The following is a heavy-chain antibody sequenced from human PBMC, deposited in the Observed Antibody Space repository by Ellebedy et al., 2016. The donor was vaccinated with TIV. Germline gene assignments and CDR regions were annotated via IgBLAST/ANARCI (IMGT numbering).Heavy chain of an antibody. V-gene: IGHV3-21*01. CDR3: ARDQGWATPGSTRFDY. CDR1: GFTFSSYT. CDR2: ISTSSSYI. Sequence: GESLKISCAASGFTFSSYTLNWVRQAPGKGLEWVSSISTSSSYIYYADSVKGRFTISRDNAKNSLFLQMTSLRAEDTAVYYCARDQGWATPGSTRFDYWGQGTLVTVSS. D-gene: IGHD3-10*01. J-gene: IGHJ4*02.